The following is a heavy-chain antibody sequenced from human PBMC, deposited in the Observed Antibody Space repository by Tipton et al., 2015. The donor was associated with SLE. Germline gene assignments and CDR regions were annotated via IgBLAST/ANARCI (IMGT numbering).Heavy chain of an antibody. V-gene: IGHV4-30-2*01. CDR2: ISHSGST. Sequence: TLSLTCAISTGSISSSTYSWSWIRQPPGKGLEWVGYISHSGSTYYNPSLKSRVTISVDGSKNQFSLRLSSVTAADTGMYYCARDLAGVKDYWGQGTLVTVSS. CDR1: TGSISSSTYS. CDR3: ARDLAGVKDY. J-gene: IGHJ4*02. D-gene: IGHD3-10*01.